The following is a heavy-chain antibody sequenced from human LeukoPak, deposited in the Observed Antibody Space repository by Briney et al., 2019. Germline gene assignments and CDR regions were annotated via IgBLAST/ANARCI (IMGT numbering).Heavy chain of an antibody. J-gene: IGHJ4*02. D-gene: IGHD6-13*01. Sequence: PGGSLRLSCAASGFTFSTYAMSWVRRAPGKGLEWVSTISGSGGSTYYADSVKGRFTISRDNAKNSVYLQVNSLRAEDTAVYYCARIGYSSSSFDYWGQGTPVTVSS. V-gene: IGHV3-23*01. CDR1: GFTFSTYA. CDR2: ISGSGGST. CDR3: ARIGYSSSSFDY.